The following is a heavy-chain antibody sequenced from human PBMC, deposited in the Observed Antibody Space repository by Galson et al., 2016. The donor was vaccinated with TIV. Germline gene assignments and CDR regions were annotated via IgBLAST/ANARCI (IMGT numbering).Heavy chain of an antibody. V-gene: IGHV1-69*01. J-gene: IGHJ6*03. Sequence: MGGIIPIFGTANYAQKFQGRVTITADESTSTAYMELSSLRSEDTAAFYCARSEYSYGKYYYYYYMDVWGKGTTVIVSS. CDR3: ARSEYSYGKYYYYYYMDV. CDR2: IIPIFGTA. D-gene: IGHD5-18*01.